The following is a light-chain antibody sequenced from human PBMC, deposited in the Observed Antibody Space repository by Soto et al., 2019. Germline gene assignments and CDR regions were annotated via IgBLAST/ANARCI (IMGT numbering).Light chain of an antibody. CDR1: QSVSSN. CDR2: GAS. CDR3: QQYKNWPPLYT. Sequence: EIVLTQSPATLSVSPGERATLSCRASQSVSSNLAWFQHRPGQAPRLLIYGASTRAADIPARFSGSGSGKEVPLTISSLQSEAFAVYYCQQYKNWPPLYTFGQGTKLEIK. J-gene: IGKJ2*01. V-gene: IGKV3-15*01.